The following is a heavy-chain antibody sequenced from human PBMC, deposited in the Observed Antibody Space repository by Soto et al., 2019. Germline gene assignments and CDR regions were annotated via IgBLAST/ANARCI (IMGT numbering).Heavy chain of an antibody. D-gene: IGHD3-10*01. CDR1: GGTFSSYA. V-gene: IGHV1-69*13. CDR3: ARYELSVRGVIKYGMDV. Sequence: SVKVSCKASGGTFSSYAISWVRQAPGQGLEWMGGIIPIFGTANYAQKFQGRVTITADESTSTAYMELSSLRSEDTAVYYCARYELSVRGVIKYGMDVWGQGTTVTVSS. CDR2: IIPIFGTA. J-gene: IGHJ6*02.